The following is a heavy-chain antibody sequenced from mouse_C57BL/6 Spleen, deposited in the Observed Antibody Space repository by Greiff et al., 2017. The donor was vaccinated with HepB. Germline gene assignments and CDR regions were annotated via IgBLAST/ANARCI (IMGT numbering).Heavy chain of an antibody. CDR3: ANAYPASFAY. CDR1: GYTFTSYW. CDR2: IDPSDSYT. Sequence: QVQLQQPGAELVKPGASVKLSCKASGYTFTSYWMQWVKQRPGQGLEWIGEIDPSDSYTNYNQKFKGKATLTVDTSSSTAYMQLSSLTSEDSAVYYCANAYPASFAYWGQGTLVTVSA. D-gene: IGHD2-10*01. V-gene: IGHV1-50*01. J-gene: IGHJ3*01.